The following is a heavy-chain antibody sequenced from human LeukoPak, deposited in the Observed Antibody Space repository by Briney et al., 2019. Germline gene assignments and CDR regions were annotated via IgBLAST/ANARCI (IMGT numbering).Heavy chain of an antibody. CDR1: GFTFSNYA. J-gene: IGHJ4*02. D-gene: IGHD3-10*01. CDR2: LRGGGDGT. CDR3: AKIPDYYASGNFDY. V-gene: IGHV3-23*01. Sequence: PGGSLRLSCAASGFTFSNYAMSSVRQAPGKGLEWVSALRGGGDGTYYADSVKGRFTISRDNSKNTLCLQMNSLRAEDTAVYYCAKIPDYYASGNFDYWGQGTLVSVSS.